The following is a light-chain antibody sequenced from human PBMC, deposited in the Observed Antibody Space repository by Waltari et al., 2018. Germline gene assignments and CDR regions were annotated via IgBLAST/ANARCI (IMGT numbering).Light chain of an antibody. J-gene: IGLJ3*02. CDR1: SGHSSNI. Sequence: QLVLTQSPADSASLGASVKLTCHLSSGHSSNIMAGHQQQPEKGPRYLMKVNSDGSHSKGDEIPDRFSGSSSGAERYLTISSLQSEDEADYYCQTGGHGTWVFGGGTKLTVL. V-gene: IGLV4-69*01. CDR2: VNSDGSH. CDR3: QTGGHGTWV.